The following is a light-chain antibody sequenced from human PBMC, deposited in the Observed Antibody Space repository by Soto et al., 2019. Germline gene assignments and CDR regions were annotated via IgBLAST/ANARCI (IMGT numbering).Light chain of an antibody. CDR1: SSDVGGYNY. CDR3: SSYTSSSTYVV. V-gene: IGLV2-14*03. CDR2: DVI. Sequence: QSALTQPASVSGSPGQSITISCTGTSSDVGGYNYVSWYQQHSGKAPKLMIYDVINRPSGVSNRFSGSKSGNSASLTISGLQAEDEADYYCSSYTSSSTYVVFGGGTKLTVL. J-gene: IGLJ2*01.